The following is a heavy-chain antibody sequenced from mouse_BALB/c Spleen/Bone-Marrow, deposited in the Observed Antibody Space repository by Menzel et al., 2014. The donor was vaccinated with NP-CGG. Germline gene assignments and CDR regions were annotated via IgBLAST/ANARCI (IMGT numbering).Heavy chain of an antibody. Sequence: EVKLMESGGGLVQPGGSLKLSCAASGFDFSRYWMSRVRQAPGKGLEWIGEINPDSNTINYTPSLKDKFIISRDNAKNTLYLQMSKVRSEDTALYYCSRLGYYGGFAYWGQGTLVTVSA. CDR1: GFDFSRYW. J-gene: IGHJ3*01. CDR3: SRLGYYGGFAY. V-gene: IGHV4-1*02. CDR2: INPDSNTI. D-gene: IGHD2-3*01.